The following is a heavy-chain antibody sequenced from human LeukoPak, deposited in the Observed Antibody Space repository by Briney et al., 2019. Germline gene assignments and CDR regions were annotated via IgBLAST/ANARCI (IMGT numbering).Heavy chain of an antibody. CDR3: AYTNNLYH. CDR1: GFTFSSYE. V-gene: IGHV3-48*03. Sequence: GGSLRLSCAASGFTFSSYEMNWVRQAPGKGLEWVSYISSSGSTTYYADSVKGRFTISRDNAKNSLYLQMNNVRAEDTAVYYCAYTNNLYHWGQGTLVVVSS. D-gene: IGHD3-16*01. J-gene: IGHJ5*02. CDR2: ISSSGSTT.